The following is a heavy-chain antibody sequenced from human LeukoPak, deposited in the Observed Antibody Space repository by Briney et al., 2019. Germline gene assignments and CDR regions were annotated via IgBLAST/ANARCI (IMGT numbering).Heavy chain of an antibody. V-gene: IGHV4-4*07. CDR2: IYTSGST. Sequence: TETLSLTCTVSGGSISSYYWSWIRQPAGKGLEWIGRIYTSGSTNYNPSLKSRVTMSVDTSKNQFSLKLSSVTAADTAVYYCAGLRIYGDFFGYYYYYYYMDVWGKGTTVTVSS. CDR1: GGSISSYY. J-gene: IGHJ6*03. CDR3: AGLRIYGDFFGYYYYYYYMDV. D-gene: IGHD4-17*01.